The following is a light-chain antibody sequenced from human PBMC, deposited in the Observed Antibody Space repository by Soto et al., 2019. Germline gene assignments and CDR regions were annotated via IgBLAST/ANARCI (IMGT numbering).Light chain of an antibody. Sequence: EIVMTHSPATLSVSPCERATLSFRASQTVSTSLAWYQQKPGRAPRLLIYGASTRASGVPARFSGSGSGTEFTLTISSLQSEDSAVYYCHQYNNWWTFGQGTKVDIK. V-gene: IGKV3-15*01. CDR3: HQYNNWWT. J-gene: IGKJ1*01. CDR1: QTVSTS. CDR2: GAS.